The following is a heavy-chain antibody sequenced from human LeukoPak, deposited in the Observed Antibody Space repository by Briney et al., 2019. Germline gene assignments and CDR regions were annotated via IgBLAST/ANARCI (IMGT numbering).Heavy chain of an antibody. CDR2: ISWNSGST. CDR1: GVTFDDYA. D-gene: IGHD4-17*01. CDR3: AKDMTTVTTSGSDY. V-gene: IGHV3-9*01. J-gene: IGHJ4*02. Sequence: PGGSLRLSCVASGVTFDDYAMHWVRQVPGKGLEWVSGISWNSGSTGYADSVKGRFTISRDNAKNSLYLQMNSLRAEDTALYYCAKDMTTVTTSGSDYWGQGTLVTVSS.